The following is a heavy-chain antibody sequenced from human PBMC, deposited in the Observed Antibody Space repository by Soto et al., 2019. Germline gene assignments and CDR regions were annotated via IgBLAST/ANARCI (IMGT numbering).Heavy chain of an antibody. J-gene: IGHJ4*02. CDR3: ARVTEYSYGPGYFDY. D-gene: IGHD5-18*01. CDR2: IIPIFGTA. Sequence: GASVKVSCKASGGTFSSYAISWVRQAPGQGLEWMGGIIPIFGTANYAQKFQGRVTITADESTSTAYMELSSLRSEDTAVYYCARVTEYSYGPGYFDYWCQGTLVTVSS. CDR1: GGTFSSYA. V-gene: IGHV1-69*13.